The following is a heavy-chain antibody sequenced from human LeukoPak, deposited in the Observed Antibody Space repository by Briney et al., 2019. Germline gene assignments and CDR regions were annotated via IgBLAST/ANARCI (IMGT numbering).Heavy chain of an antibody. J-gene: IGHJ4*02. CDR3: ATQTDSVAAPHY. V-gene: IGHV5-51*01. Sequence: GESLKISCKGSGYSFANFWIGWVRQMPGKGLEWMGIIYPDDSDTRYSPSFQGQVTISADKSISTAYLQWSRLKASDTAIYYCATQTDSVAAPHYWGQGTLVAVSS. CDR1: GYSFANFW. CDR2: IYPDDSDT. D-gene: IGHD2-15*01.